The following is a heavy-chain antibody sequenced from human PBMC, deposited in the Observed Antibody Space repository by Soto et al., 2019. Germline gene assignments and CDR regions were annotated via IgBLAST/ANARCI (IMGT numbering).Heavy chain of an antibody. CDR1: GFTVNNNH. D-gene: IGHD1-1*01. CDR2: IYSGGTT. Sequence: EVQLVESGGGLIQPGGSLRLSCAASGFTVNNNHMSWVRQAPGKGLEWVSIIYSGGTTYYADSVKGRFTISRDNSNNTLYLQMNSLRAEDTAVYYCLTAPVVWTYWGQGTLVTVSS. V-gene: IGHV3-53*01. J-gene: IGHJ4*02. CDR3: LTAPVVWTY.